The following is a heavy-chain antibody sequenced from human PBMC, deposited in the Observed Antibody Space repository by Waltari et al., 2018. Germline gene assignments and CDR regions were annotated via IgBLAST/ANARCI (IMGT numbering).Heavy chain of an antibody. CDR1: GFMFDIYA. CDR2: ISYDASSL. Sequence: QVQLVESGGGVVQPGKSLRLSCRASGFMFDIYAVHWVRQAPGKGLDWVAVISYDASSLHYADSVKGRFTISRDNSKNILYLQMNGLRPDDTAVYYCARRAPPYYFDYWGRGTLVTVSS. V-gene: IGHV3-30*04. J-gene: IGHJ4*02. CDR3: ARRAPPYYFDY. D-gene: IGHD2-21*01.